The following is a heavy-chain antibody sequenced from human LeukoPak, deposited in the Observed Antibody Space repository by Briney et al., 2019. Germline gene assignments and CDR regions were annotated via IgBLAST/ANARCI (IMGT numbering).Heavy chain of an antibody. J-gene: IGHJ4*02. D-gene: IGHD5-24*01. CDR3: AKDIYRGLDMATRPDY. V-gene: IGHV3-43*02. CDR1: GFTFDDYA. Sequence: GGSLRLSCAASGFTFDDYAMHWVRQAPGKGLEWVSLISGDAGSTYYADSVKGRFTTSRDDSKNSLYLQMNSLRTEDTAFYYCAKDIYRGLDMATRPDYWGQGTLVTVSS. CDR2: ISGDAGST.